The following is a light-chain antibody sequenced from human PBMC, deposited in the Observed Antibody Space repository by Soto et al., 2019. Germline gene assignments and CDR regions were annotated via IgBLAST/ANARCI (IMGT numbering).Light chain of an antibody. J-gene: IGKJ2*01. CDR1: QSVFNNN. CDR3: QQYGGSPRT. CDR2: GVS. Sequence: EIVLTQSPGTLSLSPGERATLSCRASQSVFNNNLAWYQQKPGQAPRLLMFGVSSRATGIPDRFSGSGSGTDFTPTISSLEPEDFAIFHCQQYGGSPRTFGQGTKLEIK. V-gene: IGKV3-20*01.